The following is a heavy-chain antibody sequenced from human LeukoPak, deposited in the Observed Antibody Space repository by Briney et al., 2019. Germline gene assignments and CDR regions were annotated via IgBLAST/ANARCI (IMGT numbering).Heavy chain of an antibody. CDR2: IIPIFGTA. CDR3: ARSYYGDYYMDV. CDR1: GGTFSSYT. Sequence: SVKVSCKASGGTFSSYTISWVRQAPGQGLEWMGRIIPIFGTANYAQKFQGRVTITTDESTSTAYMELSSLRSEDTAVYYCARSYYGDYYMDVWGKGTTVTVSS. J-gene: IGHJ6*03. D-gene: IGHD4-17*01. V-gene: IGHV1-69*05.